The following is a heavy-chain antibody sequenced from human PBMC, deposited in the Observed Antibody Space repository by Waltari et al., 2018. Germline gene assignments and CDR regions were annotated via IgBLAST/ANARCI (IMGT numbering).Heavy chain of an antibody. Sequence: QVQLQQWGAGLLKPSETLSLTCAVYGGSFSGYYWSWIRQPPGKGLEWIGEINHSGSTNYNPSLKSRVTISVDTSKNQFSLKLSSVTAADTAVYYCARGSSGGYYGSGSYYSPYLDYWGQGTLVTVSS. J-gene: IGHJ4*02. CDR2: INHSGST. V-gene: IGHV4-34*01. D-gene: IGHD3-10*01. CDR3: ARGSSGGYYGSGSYYSPYLDY. CDR1: GGSFSGYY.